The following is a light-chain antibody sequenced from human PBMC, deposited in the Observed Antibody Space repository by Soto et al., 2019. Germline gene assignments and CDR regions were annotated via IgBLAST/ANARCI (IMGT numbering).Light chain of an antibody. J-gene: IGKJ1*01. CDR1: QSITSY. Sequence: IQMTQSPSALSASVVDRVTITCRASQSITSYLNWYQQKPGKAPQLLIYAASSLQSGVPSRFSGSGSGTDFTLTISSLQPEDFATYFCQQSYTTPWTFGQGTKVEVK. CDR2: AAS. CDR3: QQSYTTPWT. V-gene: IGKV1-39*01.